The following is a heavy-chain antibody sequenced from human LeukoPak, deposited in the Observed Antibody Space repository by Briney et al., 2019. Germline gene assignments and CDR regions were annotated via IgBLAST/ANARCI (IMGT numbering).Heavy chain of an antibody. D-gene: IGHD3-10*01. Sequence: TGGSLRLSWAASGFTVSGNFMSWVRQAPGKGLEWVSIIYSGGNTYYADSVKGRFTISRDNSKNTLYLQMNSLRAEDTAVFYCVGWVGHWGQGTLDTVSS. V-gene: IGHV3-53*01. J-gene: IGHJ4*02. CDR3: VGWVGH. CDR1: GFTVSGNF. CDR2: IYSGGNT.